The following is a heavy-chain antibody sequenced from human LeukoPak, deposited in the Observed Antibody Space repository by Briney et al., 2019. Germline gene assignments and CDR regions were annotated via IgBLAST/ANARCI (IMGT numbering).Heavy chain of an antibody. Sequence: PGGSLRLSCAASGFTFSGYAMSWVRQAPGKGLEWVSLISGNGANTYYADSVKGRFTVSRDNSKNTLYLQVNSLRADDTAVYSCAKDRYDFWSSSYYFDHWGQGTLVTVSS. D-gene: IGHD3-3*01. CDR2: ISGNGANT. V-gene: IGHV3-23*01. CDR3: AKDRYDFWSSSYYFDH. CDR1: GFTFSGYA. J-gene: IGHJ4*02.